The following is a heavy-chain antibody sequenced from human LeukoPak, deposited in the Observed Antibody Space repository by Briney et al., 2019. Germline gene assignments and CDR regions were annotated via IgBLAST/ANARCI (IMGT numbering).Heavy chain of an antibody. J-gene: IGHJ3*02. D-gene: IGHD1-20*01. CDR3: AKEFYNWNDVNAFDI. CDR2: ISGSGGST. Sequence: GGSLRLSCAAPGFTFSSYAMSWVRQAPGKGLEWVSAISGSGGSTYYADSVKGRFTISRDNSKSTLYLQMNSLRAEDTAVYYCAKEFYNWNDVNAFDIWGQGTMVTVSS. CDR1: GFTFSSYA. V-gene: IGHV3-23*01.